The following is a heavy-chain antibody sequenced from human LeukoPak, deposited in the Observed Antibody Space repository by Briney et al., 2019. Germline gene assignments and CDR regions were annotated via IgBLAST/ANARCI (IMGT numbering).Heavy chain of an antibody. J-gene: IGHJ4*02. CDR1: GFTFSSYS. CDR3: ARAPRRGSGWFNDY. CDR2: ISSSSSYI. Sequence: SGGSLRLSCAASGFTFSSYSMNWVRQAPGKGLEWVSSISSSSSYIYYADSVKGRFTISRDNAKNSLYLQMNSLRAEDTAVYYCARAPRRGSGWFNDYWGQGTLVTVSS. D-gene: IGHD6-19*01. V-gene: IGHV3-21*01.